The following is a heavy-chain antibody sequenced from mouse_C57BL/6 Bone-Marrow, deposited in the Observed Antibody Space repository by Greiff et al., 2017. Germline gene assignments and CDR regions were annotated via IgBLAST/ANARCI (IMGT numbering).Heavy chain of an antibody. V-gene: IGHV1-26*01. Sequence: EVQLQQSGPELVKPGASVKISCKASGYTFTDYYMNWVKQSHGKSLEWIGDINPNNGGTSYNQKFKGKATLTVDKSSSTAYMELSSLTSEDSAVYYCARGYYYGMYYFDYWGQGTTLTVSS. CDR3: ARGYYYGMYYFDY. D-gene: IGHD1-1*01. J-gene: IGHJ2*01. CDR1: GYTFTDYY. CDR2: INPNNGGT.